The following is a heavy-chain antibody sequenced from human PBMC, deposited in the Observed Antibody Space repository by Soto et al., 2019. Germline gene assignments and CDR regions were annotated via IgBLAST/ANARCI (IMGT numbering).Heavy chain of an antibody. CDR1: GFNFDNYG. J-gene: IGHJ4*02. V-gene: IGHV3-30*18. CDR3: AKDRVGGTFYTPLGF. CDR2: ITYDGGNK. D-gene: IGHD1-7*01. Sequence: GGSLRLSCQASGFNFDNYGMHWVRQAPGKGLEWVAVITYDGGNKYYADSVKGRFTISRDNSKNTLSLHLNTLKPEDTAVYHCAKDRVGGTFYTPLGFWGQGTLVTVSS.